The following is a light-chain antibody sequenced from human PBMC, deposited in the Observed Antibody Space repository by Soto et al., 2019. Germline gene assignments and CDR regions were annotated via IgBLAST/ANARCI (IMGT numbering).Light chain of an antibody. CDR3: QQYRNWPRT. CDR2: GAS. J-gene: IGKJ1*01. V-gene: IGKV3-15*01. Sequence: EIVLTQSPATLSVSPEERVTLSCRASQSVDINLAWYQQKPGQAPRLLIYGASTRAIDMPGRFSGRGSGTEFTLTISSLQSEDFAVYYCQQYRNWPRTFGQGTKVDIK. CDR1: QSVDIN.